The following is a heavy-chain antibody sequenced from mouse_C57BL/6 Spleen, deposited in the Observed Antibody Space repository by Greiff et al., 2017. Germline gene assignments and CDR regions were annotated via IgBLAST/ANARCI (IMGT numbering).Heavy chain of an antibody. J-gene: IGHJ4*01. V-gene: IGHV1-4*01. CDR3: AREGYTYAMDY. CDR2: INPSSGYT. D-gene: IGHD2-2*01. CDR1: GYTFTSYT. Sequence: QVQLKQSGAELARPGASVKMSCKASGYTFTSYTMHWVKQRPGQGLEWIGYINPSSGYTKYNQKFKDKATLTADKSSSTAYMQLSSLTSEDSAVYYCAREGYTYAMDYWGQGTSVTVSS.